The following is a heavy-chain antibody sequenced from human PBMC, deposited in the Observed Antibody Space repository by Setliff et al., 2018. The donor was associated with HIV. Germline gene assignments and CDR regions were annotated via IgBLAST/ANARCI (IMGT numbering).Heavy chain of an antibody. V-gene: IGHV3-66*01. CDR3: ARSRAAGFDY. CDR2: IYTGGST. CDR1: GFTVSTNY. J-gene: IGHJ4*02. D-gene: IGHD6-13*01. Sequence: GGSLRLSCAASGFTVSTNYMSWVRQAPGKGLEWVSIIYTGGSTYHADSVKGRFTISRDNAKNSLYLQMNSLRAEDTAVYYCARSRAAGFDYWGQGTLVTVSS.